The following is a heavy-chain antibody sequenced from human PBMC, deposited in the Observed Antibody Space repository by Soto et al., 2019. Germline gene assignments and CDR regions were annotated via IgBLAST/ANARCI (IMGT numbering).Heavy chain of an antibody. CDR2: ISGSGGST. D-gene: IGHD2-8*02. CDR3: AKIYALVTPTFFDY. J-gene: IGHJ4*02. CDR1: GFTFSSYA. V-gene: IGHV3-23*01. Sequence: GGSRRLACAASGFTFSSYAMSWVGQAPGKGLEWVSAISGSGGSTYYADSVQGRFTISRDNSKNTLYLQMNSLRAEDTAVYYCAKIYALVTPTFFDYWGQGTLVTVSS.